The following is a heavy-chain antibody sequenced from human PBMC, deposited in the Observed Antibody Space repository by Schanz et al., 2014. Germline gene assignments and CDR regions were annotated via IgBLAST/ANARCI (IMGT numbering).Heavy chain of an antibody. CDR3: TTETIAIAGTFSI. V-gene: IGHV7-4-1*02. D-gene: IGHD6-19*01. J-gene: IGHJ4*02. Sequence: QEEVGKSGSELKKPGASVKVSCKASGYTFTSYAMNWVRQAPGQGLEWVGWINTNTGNPTYAQGFTGRFVFSLDTTVTTAYLQISSLKADTTAAYYATTETIAIAGTFSIWGQGTLVTVSS. CDR1: GYTFTSYA. CDR2: INTNTGNP.